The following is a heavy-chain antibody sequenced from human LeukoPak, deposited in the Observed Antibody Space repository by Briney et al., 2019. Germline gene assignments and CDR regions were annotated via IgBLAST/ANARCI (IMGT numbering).Heavy chain of an antibody. V-gene: IGHV4-4*02. D-gene: IGHD3-22*01. Sequence: PSETLSLTCAVSGASISSSHWWSWVRQAPGKGLEWIGEIYHSGSTNYNPPLKSRVTISVDKSKNQFSLKLSSVTAADTAVYYCARTYDTSGYYYAFDYWGQGTLVTVSS. CDR3: ARTYDTSGYYYAFDY. CDR1: GASISSSHW. J-gene: IGHJ4*02. CDR2: IYHSGST.